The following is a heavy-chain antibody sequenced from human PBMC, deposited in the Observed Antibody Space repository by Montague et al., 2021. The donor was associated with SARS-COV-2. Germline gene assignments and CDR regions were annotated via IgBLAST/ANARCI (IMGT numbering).Heavy chain of an antibody. V-gene: IGHV4-38-2*02. CDR3: ARERRYCSGGSCYSGWFDP. Sequence: SETLSLTCTVSGYSISSGYSWGWTCQPQGKELEWIGSIYHSGSTYYNPSLKSRVTISVDTSKNQYSLKLSSVTAADTAVYYCARERRYCSGGSCYSGWFDPWGQGTLVTVSS. D-gene: IGHD2-15*01. CDR1: GYSISSGYS. CDR2: IYHSGST. J-gene: IGHJ5*02.